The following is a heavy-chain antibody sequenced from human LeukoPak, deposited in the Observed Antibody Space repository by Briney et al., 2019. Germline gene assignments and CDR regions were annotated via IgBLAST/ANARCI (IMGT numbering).Heavy chain of an antibody. J-gene: IGHJ4*02. CDR3: ARQRGSGCLDY. V-gene: IGHV3-7*01. CDR2: IKQDGSET. Sequence: PGGSLRLSCAASGFTFSGFWRSWVRQAPGKGLEGGANIKQDGSETYYVDSVKGRFTISRDNAKNSLSLQMNSLRAEDTAVYYCARQRGSGCLDYWGQGTLVTVSS. D-gene: IGHD6-19*01. CDR1: GFTFSGFW.